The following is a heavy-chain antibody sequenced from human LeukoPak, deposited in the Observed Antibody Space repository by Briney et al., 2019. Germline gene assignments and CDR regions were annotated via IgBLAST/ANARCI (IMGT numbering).Heavy chain of an antibody. Sequence: GASVKVSCKASGYTFTSYYMHWVRQAPGQGLEWMGIINPSGGSTSYAQKFQGRVTMTRDTSTNTVYMELSSLRSEDTAVYFCARGSWLAPRDYWGQGTLVTVSS. CDR1: GYTFTSYY. V-gene: IGHV1-46*01. CDR3: ARGSWLAPRDY. CDR2: INPSGGST. J-gene: IGHJ4*02. D-gene: IGHD6-19*01.